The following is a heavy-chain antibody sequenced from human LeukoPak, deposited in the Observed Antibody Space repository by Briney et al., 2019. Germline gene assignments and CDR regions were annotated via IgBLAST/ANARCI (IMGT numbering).Heavy chain of an antibody. J-gene: IGHJ4*02. V-gene: IGHV1-69*13. Sequence: SVKVSCKASGGTFTSYAISRVRQAPGQGLEWMGGIIPIFGTANYAQRFQGRVTITADESTSTAYMELSSLRSEDTAVYYCARDLTPYSRYSSSWYYGYWGQGTLVTVSS. CDR2: IIPIFGTA. CDR3: ARDLTPYSRYSSSWYYGY. D-gene: IGHD6-13*01. CDR1: GGTFTSYA.